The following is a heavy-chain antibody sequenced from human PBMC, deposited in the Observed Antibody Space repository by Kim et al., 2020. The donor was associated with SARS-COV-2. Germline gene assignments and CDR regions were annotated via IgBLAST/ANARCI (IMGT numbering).Heavy chain of an antibody. CDR1: GFTFSSHA. CDR3: ASWPSKYDVFTGYDLFLGFDFDKDY. D-gene: IGHD3-9*01. Sequence: GGSLRLSCAASGFTFSSHAMHWVRQAPGKGLDWLSVISYDGSKKFYADSVKGRFSISRDNSNNTLYLQMNSLKTEDTAVYYCASWPSKYDVFTGYDLFLGFDFDKDYWGQGPMVTVSS. J-gene: IGHJ4*02. V-gene: IGHV3-30*04. CDR2: ISYDGSKK.